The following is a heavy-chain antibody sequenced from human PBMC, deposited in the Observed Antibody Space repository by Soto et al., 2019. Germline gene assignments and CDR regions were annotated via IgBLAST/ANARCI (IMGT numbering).Heavy chain of an antibody. J-gene: IGHJ4*02. Sequence: QVQLQASGPGLVKPSETLSLTCTVSGDSISRFYWSWIRQPPGKGLEWLGYISYSGSTNYSPALRSRVTISADTSKNQFSLKLNAVTAADTAVYYCARDDSTGGFDFWGQGALVTVSS. CDR1: GDSISRFY. CDR2: ISYSGST. CDR3: ARDDSTGGFDF. V-gene: IGHV4-59*01. D-gene: IGHD6-19*01.